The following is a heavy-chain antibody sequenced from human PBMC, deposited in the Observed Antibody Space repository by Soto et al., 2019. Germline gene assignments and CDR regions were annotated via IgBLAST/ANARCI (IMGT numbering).Heavy chain of an antibody. CDR2: ISANSGNT. J-gene: IGHJ6*02. CDR3: ARRAAVTYGMDV. Sequence: ASVKVSCKASGYTFTSYYMHWVRQAPGEGLEWMGRISANSGNTNYAQKLQGRVTMTTDTSTSTAYMELRSLRSDDTAVYYCARRAAVTYGMDVWGQGTTVTVSS. CDR1: GYTFTSYY. D-gene: IGHD6-13*01. V-gene: IGHV1-18*04.